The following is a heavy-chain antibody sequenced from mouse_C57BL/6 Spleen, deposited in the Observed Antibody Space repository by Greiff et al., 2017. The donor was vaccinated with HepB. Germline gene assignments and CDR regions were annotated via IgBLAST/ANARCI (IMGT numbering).Heavy chain of an antibody. Sequence: QVQLKESGPELVKPGASVKISCKASGYAFSSSWMNWVKQRPGKGLEWIGRIYPGDGDTNYNGKFKGKATLTADKSSSTAYMQLSSLTSEDSAVYFCASHYEYYFDYWGQGTTLTVSS. CDR3: ASHYEYYFDY. CDR1: GYAFSSSW. J-gene: IGHJ2*01. D-gene: IGHD2-4*01. CDR2: IYPGDGDT. V-gene: IGHV1-82*01.